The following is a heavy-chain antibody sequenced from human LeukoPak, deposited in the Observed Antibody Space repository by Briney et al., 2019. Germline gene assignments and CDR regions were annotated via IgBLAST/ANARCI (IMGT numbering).Heavy chain of an antibody. CDR2: IRSKAYGGTT. V-gene: IGHV3-49*04. J-gene: IGHJ4*02. CDR3: TPANGDY. CDR1: GFIFGDYA. D-gene: IGHD1-1*01. Sequence: GESLRLSCTASGFIFGDYAMSWVRQAPGKGLEWVGFIRSKAYGGTTEYAASVKGRFTISSDDPKIIAYLQMNSLKTEDTAVYYCTPANGDYWGEGTLVTVSS.